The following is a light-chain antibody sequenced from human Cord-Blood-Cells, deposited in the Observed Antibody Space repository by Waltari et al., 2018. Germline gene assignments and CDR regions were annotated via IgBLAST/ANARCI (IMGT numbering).Light chain of an antibody. CDR2: SNN. CDR3: AAWDDSLNGWV. J-gene: IGLJ3*02. Sequence: QSVLTQPPSAFGTPGQRVTTACSGISSNIGSNTVNWYQQSPGPAPKLLIYSNNRRPSRVPDRFSGSKSGTSASLAISGLPSEDEADYYCAAWDDSLNGWVFGGGTKLTVL. CDR1: SSNIGSNT. V-gene: IGLV1-44*01.